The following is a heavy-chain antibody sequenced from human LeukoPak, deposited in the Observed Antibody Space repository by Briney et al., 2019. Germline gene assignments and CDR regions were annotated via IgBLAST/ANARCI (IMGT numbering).Heavy chain of an antibody. CDR1: GGSFSGYY. D-gene: IGHD1-26*01. Sequence: SGTLSLTCAVYGGSFSGYYWSWIRQPPGKGLEWIGEINHSGSTNYNPSLKSRVTISVDMSKNQFSLKLSSVTAADTAVYYCARPPRYSGSYYDPWGQGTLVTVSS. J-gene: IGHJ5*02. V-gene: IGHV4-34*01. CDR3: ARPPRYSGSYYDP. CDR2: INHSGST.